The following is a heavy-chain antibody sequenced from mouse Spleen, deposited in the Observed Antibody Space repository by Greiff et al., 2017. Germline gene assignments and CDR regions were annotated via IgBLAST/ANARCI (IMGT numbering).Heavy chain of an antibody. CDR3: ARGGWLLHYAMDY. V-gene: IGHV1-69*02. J-gene: IGHJ4*01. D-gene: IGHD2-3*01. CDR1: GYTFTSYW. CDR2: IDPSDSYT. Sequence: QVQLQQPGAELVKPGASVKLSCKASGYTFTSYWMHWVKQRPGQGLEWIGEIDPSDSYTNYNQKFKGKATLTVDKSSSTAYMQLSSLTSEDSAVYYCARGGWLLHYAMDYWGQGTSVTVSS.